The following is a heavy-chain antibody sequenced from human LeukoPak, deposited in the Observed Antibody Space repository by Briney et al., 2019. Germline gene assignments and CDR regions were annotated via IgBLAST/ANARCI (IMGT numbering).Heavy chain of an antibody. J-gene: IGHJ5*02. Sequence: PSETLSLTCAVYGGSFSGYYWGWIRQPPGKGLEWIGSIYYSGSTYYNPSLKSRVTISVDTSKNQFSLKLSSVTAADTAVYYCARVGIAVAGTRYNWFDPWGQGTLVTVSS. CDR1: GGSFSGYY. CDR3: ARVGIAVAGTRYNWFDP. D-gene: IGHD6-19*01. V-gene: IGHV4-34*01. CDR2: IYYSGST.